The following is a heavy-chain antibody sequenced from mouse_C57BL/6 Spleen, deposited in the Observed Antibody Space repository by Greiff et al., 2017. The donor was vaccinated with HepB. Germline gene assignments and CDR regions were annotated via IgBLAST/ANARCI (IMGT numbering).Heavy chain of an antibody. CDR2: ISYDGSN. CDR3: ARDGTGTDAMDY. Sequence: DVQLQESGPGLVKPSQSLSLTCSVTGYSITSGYYWNWIRQFPGNKLEWMGYISYDGSNNYNPSLKNRISITRDTSKNQFFLKLNSVTTEDTATYYCARDGTGTDAMDYWGQGTSVTVSS. CDR1: GYSITSGYY. J-gene: IGHJ4*01. D-gene: IGHD4-1*01. V-gene: IGHV3-6*01.